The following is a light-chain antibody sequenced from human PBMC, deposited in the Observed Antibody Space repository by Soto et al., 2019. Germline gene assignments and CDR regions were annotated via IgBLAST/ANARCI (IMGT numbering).Light chain of an antibody. Sequence: IVLTQSPATLSLSPWERATLSCRASQSISSSLAWYQQKPGQAPRLLIYDASNRATDIPGRFTGSGFGTDFTLTISSLEPQDFAVYYCQQRSIWITFGQGTRLEIK. CDR3: QQRSIWIT. V-gene: IGKV3-11*01. J-gene: IGKJ5*01. CDR1: QSISSS. CDR2: DAS.